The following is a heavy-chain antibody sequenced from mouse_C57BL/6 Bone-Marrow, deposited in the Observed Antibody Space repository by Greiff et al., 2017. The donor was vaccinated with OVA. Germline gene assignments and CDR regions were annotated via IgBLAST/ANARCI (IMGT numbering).Heavy chain of an antibody. D-gene: IGHD3-2*02. CDR2: INPSTGGT. CDR3: ARRTAQATWFAY. J-gene: IGHJ3*01. Sequence: EVKLVESGPELVKPGASVKISCKASGYSFTGYYMNWVKQSPEKSLEWIGEINPSTGGTTYNQKFKAKATLTVDKSSSTAYMQLKSLTSEDSAVYYCARRTAQATWFAYWGQGTLVTVSA. V-gene: IGHV1-42*01. CDR1: GYSFTGYY.